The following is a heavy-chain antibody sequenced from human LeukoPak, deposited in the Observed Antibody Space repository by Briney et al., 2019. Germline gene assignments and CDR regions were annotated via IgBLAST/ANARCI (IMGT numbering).Heavy chain of an antibody. CDR1: GGSISSSSYY. CDR2: ICYSGST. Sequence: PSETLSLTCTVSGGSISSSSYYWGWIRQPPGKGLEWIGSICYSGSTYYNPSLKSRVTISVDTSKNQFSLKLSSVAAADTAVYYCAGHYSGSYYYPGYFDYWGQGTLVTVSS. V-gene: IGHV4-39*01. CDR3: AGHYSGSYYYPGYFDY. D-gene: IGHD1-26*01. J-gene: IGHJ4*02.